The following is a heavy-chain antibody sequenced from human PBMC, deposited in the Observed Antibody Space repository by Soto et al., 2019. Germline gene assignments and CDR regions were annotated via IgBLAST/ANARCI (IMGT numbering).Heavy chain of an antibody. D-gene: IGHD2-15*01. V-gene: IGHV1-46*01. CDR1: GYTFTTYY. CDR3: ARAGYCSGGTCFHGNCDY. Sequence: QVQLVQSGAEVKRPGASVKVSCKASGYTFTTYYMHWVRQAPGQGLEWLGIINPNGGSTTYAQKFQGRVTMTRATSTSTVYLELSSLRSEDTALYYCARAGYCSGGTCFHGNCDYWGQGTLVTVSA. J-gene: IGHJ4*02. CDR2: INPNGGST.